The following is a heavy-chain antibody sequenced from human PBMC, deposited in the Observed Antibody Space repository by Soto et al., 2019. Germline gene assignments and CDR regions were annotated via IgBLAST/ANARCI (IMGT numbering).Heavy chain of an antibody. CDR3: ARHSYYSNPLRFDP. CDR2: IHYSGST. D-gene: IGHD4-4*01. Sequence: SETLSLTCTVSGGSITGYYWSWIRQPPGKGPEWIGNIHYSGSTNYNPSLKSRVTISVDTSKNQFSLRLSSVTAAETAVYYCARHSYYSNPLRFDPWGQGTLVTDSS. J-gene: IGHJ5*02. CDR1: GGSITGYY. V-gene: IGHV4-59*08.